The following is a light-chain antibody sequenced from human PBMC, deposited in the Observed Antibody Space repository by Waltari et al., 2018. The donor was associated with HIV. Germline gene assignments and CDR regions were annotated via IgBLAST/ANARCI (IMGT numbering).Light chain of an antibody. CDR2: DVS. Sequence: QSALTQPASVSGSPGQSITISCAGTSSDVGGYNSVSWYQQHPGTAPKLVIYDVSKRPSRVSNRFSGSKSGNTASLTISGRQAEDEADYYCCSYARTSTYVFGTGTKVTVL. CDR1: SSDVGGYNS. J-gene: IGLJ1*01. V-gene: IGLV2-23*02. CDR3: CSYARTSTYV.